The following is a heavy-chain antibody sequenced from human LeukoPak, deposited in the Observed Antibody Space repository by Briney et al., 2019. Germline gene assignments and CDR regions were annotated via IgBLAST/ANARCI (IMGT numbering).Heavy chain of an antibody. Sequence: GGSLRLSCAASGFTFSSYWMSWVRQAPGKGLEWVANIKQDGSEKYYVDSVKGRFTISRDNAKNSLYLQMNSLRAEDTAVYYCARISYYGGTPHFDYWGQGTLVTVSS. CDR2: IKQDGSEK. D-gene: IGHD4-23*01. CDR1: GFTFSSYW. CDR3: ARISYYGGTPHFDY. V-gene: IGHV3-7*01. J-gene: IGHJ4*02.